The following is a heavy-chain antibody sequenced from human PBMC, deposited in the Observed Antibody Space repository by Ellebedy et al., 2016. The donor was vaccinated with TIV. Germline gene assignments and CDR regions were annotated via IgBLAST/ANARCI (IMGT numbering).Heavy chain of an antibody. Sequence: MPSETLSLTCAVSGGSISSSNWWTWVRQPPGKGLAWIGDISQSGSTNYNPSLKSRVTISIDKSKNQFFLKLTSVTAADTAVYYCASRVYDVLTGYYVPWGQGTLVTVSS. CDR3: ASRVYDVLTGYYVP. V-gene: IGHV4-4*02. D-gene: IGHD3-9*01. J-gene: IGHJ5*02. CDR1: GGSISSSNW. CDR2: ISQSGST.